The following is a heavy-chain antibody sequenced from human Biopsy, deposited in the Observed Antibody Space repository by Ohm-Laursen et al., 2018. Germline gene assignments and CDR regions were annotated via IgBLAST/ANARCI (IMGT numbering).Heavy chain of an antibody. J-gene: IGHJ4*02. CDR3: ARRGWGSGSSPFDY. CDR1: GFTFSDYY. CDR2: ISGSGAST. Sequence: SLRLSCSASGFTFSDYYMSWIRQAPGKGLEWVSVISGSGASTDSADSVKGRFTISRDNSKNTLYLQMNSLRAEDTAVYYCARRGWGSGSSPFDYWGQGTLVTVSS. D-gene: IGHD3-10*01. V-gene: IGHV3-23*01.